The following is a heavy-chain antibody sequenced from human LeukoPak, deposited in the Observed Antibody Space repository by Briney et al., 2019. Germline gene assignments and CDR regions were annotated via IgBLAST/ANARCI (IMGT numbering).Heavy chain of an antibody. Sequence: LSLTCTVSAYSISSGYYWGWIRQAPGKGLEWVSYISSSGSTIYYADSVKGRFTISRDNAKNSLYLQMNSLRAEDTAVYYCASHTWIQLEGIDYWGQGTLVTVSS. CDR3: ASHTWIQLEGIDY. D-gene: IGHD5-18*01. J-gene: IGHJ4*02. V-gene: IGHV3-11*01. CDR2: ISSSGSTI. CDR1: AYSISSGYY.